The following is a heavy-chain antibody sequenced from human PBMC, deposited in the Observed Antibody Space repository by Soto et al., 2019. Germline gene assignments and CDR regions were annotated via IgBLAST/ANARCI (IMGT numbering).Heavy chain of an antibody. Sequence: GGSLRLSCAASGFTVSSNYMSWVRQAPGKGLEWVSVIYSGGSTYYADSVKGRFTISRDNSKNTLYLQMNSLRAEDTAVYYCARDNSGTTGTTLPAAFDIWGQGTMVTVSS. CDR3: ARDNSGTTGTTLPAAFDI. CDR1: GFTVSSNY. D-gene: IGHD1-1*01. J-gene: IGHJ3*02. CDR2: IYSGGST. V-gene: IGHV3-66*01.